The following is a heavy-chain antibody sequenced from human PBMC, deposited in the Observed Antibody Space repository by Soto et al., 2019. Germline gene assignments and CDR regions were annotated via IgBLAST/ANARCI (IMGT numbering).Heavy chain of an antibody. V-gene: IGHV1-69*13. J-gene: IGHJ4*02. D-gene: IGHD2-8*01. CDR2: IIPIFGTA. Sequence: SVKVSCKASGGTFSSYAISWVRQAPGQGLEWMGGIIPIFGTANYAQKFQGRVTITADESTSTAYMELSSLRSEDTAVYYCARTNSSHEWPFDYWGQGTLVTVSS. CDR3: ARTNSSHEWPFDY. CDR1: GGTFSSYA.